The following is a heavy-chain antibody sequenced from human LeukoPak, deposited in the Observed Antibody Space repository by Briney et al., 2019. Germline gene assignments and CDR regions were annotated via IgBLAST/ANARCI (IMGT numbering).Heavy chain of an antibody. CDR1: GASISSYY. Sequence: PSETLSLSCTVSGASISSYYWSWIRQPPGKGLEWVACISHSGNTNYNPSLKTRVTISADTSKSQISLKLSSVTAADTATYYCARHYSTDPFDYWGQGTPVTVSS. CDR3: ARHYSTDPFDY. CDR2: ISHSGNT. D-gene: IGHD4-11*01. V-gene: IGHV4-59*08. J-gene: IGHJ4*02.